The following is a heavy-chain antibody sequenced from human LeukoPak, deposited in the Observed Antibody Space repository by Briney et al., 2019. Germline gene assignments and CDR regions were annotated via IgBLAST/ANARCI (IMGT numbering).Heavy chain of an antibody. CDR2: ITTYNGNT. D-gene: IGHD4-17*01. CDR3: ARGYDYGDYVGDFDY. V-gene: IGHV1-18*01. CDR1: GYTLTSYP. Sequence: GSVKVSCKASGYTLTSYPISWVRQAPGQGVGWMGWITTYNGNTHYAQKLQGRVTMTTETSTSTAYMDLRGLRSDDTAVYYCARGYDYGDYVGDFDYWGQGTLVTVSS. J-gene: IGHJ4*02.